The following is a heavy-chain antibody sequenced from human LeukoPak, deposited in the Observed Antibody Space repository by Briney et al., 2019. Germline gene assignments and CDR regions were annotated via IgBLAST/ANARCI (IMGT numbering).Heavy chain of an antibody. D-gene: IGHD2-2*01. Sequence: SETLSLTCTVSGGSISSSSYYWGWIRQPPGKGLEWIGSIYYSGSTYFNPSLKSRVTISVDTSKNQFSLKLSSVTAADTAVYYCGRYQLPDYWGQGTLVTVSS. V-gene: IGHV4-39*01. CDR2: IYYSGST. CDR1: GGSISSSSYY. J-gene: IGHJ4*02. CDR3: GRYQLPDY.